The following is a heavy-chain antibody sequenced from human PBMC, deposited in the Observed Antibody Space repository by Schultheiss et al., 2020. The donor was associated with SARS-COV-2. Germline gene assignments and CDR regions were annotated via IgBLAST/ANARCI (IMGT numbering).Heavy chain of an antibody. D-gene: IGHD5-24*01. CDR2: FYYSGST. Sequence: SETLSLTCTVSGGSISSTSYYWGWIRQPPGKGLEWIGSFYYSGSTYYNPSLKSRVTISVDTSKNQFSLKLSSVTAADTAVYYCATTDGGRWLQLTVDYWGQGTLVTVSS. CDR3: ATTDGGRWLQLTVDY. V-gene: IGHV4-39*01. CDR1: GGSISSTSYY. J-gene: IGHJ4*02.